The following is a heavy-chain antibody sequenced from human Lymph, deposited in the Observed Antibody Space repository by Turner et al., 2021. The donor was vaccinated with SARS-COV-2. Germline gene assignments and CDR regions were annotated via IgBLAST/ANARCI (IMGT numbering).Heavy chain of an antibody. CDR3: AWALYYYYGMDV. CDR1: GFTFISYG. J-gene: IGHJ6*02. Sequence: QVQLVESGGGVVQPGRSLRLSCAASGFTFISYGMHWVRQAPGKGLEWVAVISYDGGHKSYADSGKGRFTISRDNSKNTLYLQMISLRAEDTAVYYCAWALYYYYGMDVWGQGTTVTVSS. V-gene: IGHV3-30*03. CDR2: ISYDGGHK.